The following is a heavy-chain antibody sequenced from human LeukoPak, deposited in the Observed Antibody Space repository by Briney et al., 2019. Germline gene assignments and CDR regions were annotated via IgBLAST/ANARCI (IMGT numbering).Heavy chain of an antibody. CDR2: ISHSGST. J-gene: IGHJ1*01. D-gene: IGHD3-16*02. V-gene: IGHV4-34*01. CDR1: GGSFSGYY. CDR3: ARGRRDYVWGSYRHEYFQH. Sequence: SETLSLTCAVYGGSFSGYYWSWIRQPPGKGLEWIGEISHSGSTNYNPSLKSRVTISVDTSKNQFSLKLSSVTAADTAVYYCARGRRDYVWGSYRHEYFQHWGQGTLVTVSS.